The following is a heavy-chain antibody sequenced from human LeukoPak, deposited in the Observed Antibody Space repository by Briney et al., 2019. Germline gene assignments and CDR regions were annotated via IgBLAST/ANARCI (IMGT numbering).Heavy chain of an antibody. D-gene: IGHD5-24*01. CDR3: AKDWAGSDKRYYFDY. CDR1: GFSFSSYA. Sequence: PGGSLRLSCAASGFSFSSYAMTWVRQAPGKGLGWVSALSGSGGSTYYADSVKGRFTISRDSSQNTLYLQMNSLRAEDTAVYYCAKDWAGSDKRYYFDYWGRGTLVTVSS. J-gene: IGHJ4*02. V-gene: IGHV3-23*01. CDR2: LSGSGGST.